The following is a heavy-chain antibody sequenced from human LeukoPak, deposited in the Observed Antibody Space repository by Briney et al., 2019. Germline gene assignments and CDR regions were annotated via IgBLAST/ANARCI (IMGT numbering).Heavy chain of an antibody. CDR1: GFNFRSYS. Sequence: PGGSLRLSCAASGFNFRSYSMNWVRQAPGKGLEWVSSISSSSSYIYYADSLKGRFTISRDNSKNTLYLQMNSLRAEDTAVYYCASRGEMATNRTFRFPPSFDYWGQGTLVTVSS. V-gene: IGHV3-21*01. CDR2: ISSSSSYI. D-gene: IGHD5-24*01. CDR3: ASRGEMATNRTFRFPPSFDY. J-gene: IGHJ4*02.